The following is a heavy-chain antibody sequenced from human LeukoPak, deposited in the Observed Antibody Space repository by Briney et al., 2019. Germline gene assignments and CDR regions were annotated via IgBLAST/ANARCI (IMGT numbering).Heavy chain of an antibody. CDR2: INPNSGGT. CDR1: GYTFTGYY. Sequence: ASVKVSCKASGYTFTGYYMHWVRQAPGQGLEWMGWINPNSGGTNYAQKFQGRVTMTRDTSISTAYMELSRLRSDDTAVYYCAREGLRGRWELHRYYYYMDVWGKGTTVTVSS. CDR3: AREGLRGRWELHRYYYYMDV. J-gene: IGHJ6*03. D-gene: IGHD1-26*01. V-gene: IGHV1-2*02.